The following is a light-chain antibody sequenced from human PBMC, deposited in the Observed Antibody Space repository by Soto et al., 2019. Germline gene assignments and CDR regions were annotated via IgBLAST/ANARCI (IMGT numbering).Light chain of an antibody. CDR2: EVT. V-gene: IGLV2-14*01. CDR3: TSYSSSNTHVL. Sequence: QSALTQPASVSGSPGQSITISYTGTDSDVGGYNYVSWYQQHPGKAPKLIISEVTNRPSGVSNRFSGSKSANTASLTISGLQAADEADYYCTSYSSSNTHVLFGGGTQLTVL. CDR1: DSDVGGYNY. J-gene: IGLJ7*01.